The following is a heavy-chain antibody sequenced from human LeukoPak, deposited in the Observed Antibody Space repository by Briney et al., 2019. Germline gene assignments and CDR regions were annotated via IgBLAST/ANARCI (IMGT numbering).Heavy chain of an antibody. Sequence: LSLTCTVSGGSISSGDYYWSWIRQPPGKGLEWVSSIRSSGSYIFYADSVKGRFTISRDNAENSLYLQMNSLRAEDTAVYYCARDVQIDCWGQGTLVTVSS. CDR2: IRSSGSYI. V-gene: IGHV3-11*04. CDR1: GGSISSGDYY. CDR3: ARDVQIDC. J-gene: IGHJ4*02.